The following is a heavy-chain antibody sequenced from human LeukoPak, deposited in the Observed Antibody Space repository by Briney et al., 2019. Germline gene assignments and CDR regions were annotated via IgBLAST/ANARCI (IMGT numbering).Heavy chain of an antibody. CDR3: AELGITMIGGV. CDR2: ISSSGSTI. CDR1: GFTFSSYS. J-gene: IGHJ6*04. Sequence: GSLRLSCAASGFTFSSYSMNWVRQAPGKGLEWVSYISSSGSTIYYADSVKGRFTISRDNAKNSLYLQMNSLRAEDTAVYYCAELGITMIGGVWGKGTTVTISS. D-gene: IGHD3-10*02. V-gene: IGHV3-48*04.